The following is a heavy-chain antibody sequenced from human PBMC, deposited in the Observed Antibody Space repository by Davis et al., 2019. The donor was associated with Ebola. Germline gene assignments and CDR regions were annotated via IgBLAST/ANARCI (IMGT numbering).Heavy chain of an antibody. J-gene: IGHJ4*02. Sequence: ASVKVSCKASGYTFTGYYMHWVRQAPGQGLEWMGWINPNSGGTNYAQKFQGWVTMTRNTSISTAYMELSSLRSEDTAVYYCARGGGLRFLEWLFRYWGQGTLVTVSS. V-gene: IGHV1-2*04. CDR1: GYTFTGYY. CDR3: ARGGGLRFLEWLFRY. D-gene: IGHD3-3*01. CDR2: INPNSGGT.